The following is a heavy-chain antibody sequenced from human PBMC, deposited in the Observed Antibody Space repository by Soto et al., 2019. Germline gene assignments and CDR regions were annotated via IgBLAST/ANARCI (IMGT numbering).Heavy chain of an antibody. D-gene: IGHD6-19*01. Sequence: PSETLSLTCTVSGGSISSSSYYWGWIRQPPGKGLEWIGSIYYSGSTYYNPSLKSRVTISVDTSKNQFSLKLSSVTAADTAVYYCAGVSIAVAGTYYFDYWGQGTLVTVSS. CDR3: AGVSIAVAGTYYFDY. CDR1: GGSISSSSYY. V-gene: IGHV4-39*01. CDR2: IYYSGST. J-gene: IGHJ4*02.